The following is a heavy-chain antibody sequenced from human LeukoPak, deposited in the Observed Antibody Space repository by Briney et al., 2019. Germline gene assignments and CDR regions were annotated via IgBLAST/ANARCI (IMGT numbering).Heavy chain of an antibody. J-gene: IGHJ5*02. V-gene: IGHV4-34*01. Sequence: PSETLPLTCAVYGGSFSGYYWSWIRQPPGKGREWIGEINHSGSTNYNPSLKSRVTISVDTSKNQFSLKLSSVTAADTAVYYCARGVGKYQLRGFDPWGQGTLVTVSS. D-gene: IGHD2-2*01. CDR3: ARGVGKYQLRGFDP. CDR2: INHSGST. CDR1: GGSFSGYY.